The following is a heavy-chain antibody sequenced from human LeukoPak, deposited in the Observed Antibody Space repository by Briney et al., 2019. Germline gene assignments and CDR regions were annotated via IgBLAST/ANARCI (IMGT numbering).Heavy chain of an antibody. CDR1: GYSFTSYW. D-gene: IGHD6-6*01. J-gene: IGHJ3*02. V-gene: IGHV3-74*01. Sequence: GESLKISCKGSGYSFTSYWIGWVRQMPGKGLEWVSRINTDGSSTSYADSVKGRFTISRDNAKNTLYLQMDSLRAEDTAVYYCARRARDAFDIWGQGTMVTVSS. CDR2: INTDGSST. CDR3: ARRARDAFDI.